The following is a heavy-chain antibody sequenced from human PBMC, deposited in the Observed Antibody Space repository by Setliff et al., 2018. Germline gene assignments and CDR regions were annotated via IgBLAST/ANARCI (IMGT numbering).Heavy chain of an antibody. D-gene: IGHD3-3*01. J-gene: IGHJ4*02. CDR3: ARAQSWSGGPYYFDN. CDR1: GYTFTSYG. CDR2: ISAYNGNT. V-gene: IGHV1-18*01. Sequence: GASVKVSCKASGYTFTSYGISWVRQAPGQGLEWMGWISAYNGNTNYAQKLQGRVTMTTDTSTSTAYMDLSSLRFEDTAVYYCARAQSWSGGPYYFDNWGQGTLVTVPQ.